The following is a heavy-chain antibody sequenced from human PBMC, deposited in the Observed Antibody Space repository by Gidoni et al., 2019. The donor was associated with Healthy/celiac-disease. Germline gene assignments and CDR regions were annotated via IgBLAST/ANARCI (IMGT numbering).Heavy chain of an antibody. D-gene: IGHD6-19*01. V-gene: IGHV7-4-1*02. J-gene: IGHJ4*02. CDR3: AREGYSSSYFDY. CDR2: FHTSPGNP. CDR1: GYTCTSYA. Sequence: QVQLVHSGSELKEPGASVKVSCKASGYTCTSYAMNWVRQAHGQGLERMGWFHTSPGNPTYAQGFTGRFVVSLDTSVSTAYLQISSLKAEDTAVYYCAREGYSSSYFDYGGQGTLVTVSS.